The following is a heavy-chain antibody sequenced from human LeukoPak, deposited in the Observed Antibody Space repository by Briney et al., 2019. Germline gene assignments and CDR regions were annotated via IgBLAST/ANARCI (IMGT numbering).Heavy chain of an antibody. V-gene: IGHV3-23*01. CDR3: AKDSPVATV. CDR2: MSGSGDST. Sequence: GGSLRLSCAASGFTFSTYGMSWVRQAPGKGLEWVSAMSGSGDSTYYADSVKGRFTISRDNSKNTLYLQMNSLRADDTALYYCAKDSPVATVWGQGTRVTVSS. D-gene: IGHD6-13*01. J-gene: IGHJ4*02. CDR1: GFTFSTYG.